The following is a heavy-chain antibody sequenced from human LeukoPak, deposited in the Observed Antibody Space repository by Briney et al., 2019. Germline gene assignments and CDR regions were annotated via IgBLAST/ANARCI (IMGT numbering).Heavy chain of an antibody. J-gene: IGHJ4*02. V-gene: IGHV3-74*01. Sequence: PGGSLRLSCAASGFTLSSYWMHWVRQAPGKGLVWVSRINSDGSNTNYADSVKGRFTISRDNAKNTVYLQMNSLRAEDTAVYYCSRGSGYSYGPRGYWGQGTLVTVSS. CDR3: SRGSGYSYGPRGY. D-gene: IGHD5-18*01. CDR1: GFTLSSYW. CDR2: INSDGSNT.